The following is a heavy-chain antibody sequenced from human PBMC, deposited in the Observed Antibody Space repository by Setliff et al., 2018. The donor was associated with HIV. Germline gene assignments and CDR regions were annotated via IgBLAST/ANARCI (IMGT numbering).Heavy chain of an antibody. CDR2: IIPYYSTI. CDR3: VRDETGDKWYFDS. D-gene: IGHD7-27*01. J-gene: IGHJ4*02. Sequence: ASVKVSCKASGDSFSTYSMNWVRRAPGQGLEWVGGIIPYYSTINYAQRFQGRATITADISTSTVYMELRSLRSDDTAVYYCVRDETGDKWYFDSWGQGTLVTVSS. CDR1: GDSFSTYS. V-gene: IGHV1-69*06.